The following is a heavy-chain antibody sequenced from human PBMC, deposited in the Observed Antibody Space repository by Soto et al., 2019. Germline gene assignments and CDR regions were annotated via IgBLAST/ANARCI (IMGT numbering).Heavy chain of an antibody. J-gene: IGHJ6*02. CDR1: GYTFTSYA. V-gene: IGHV1-3*01. CDR2: INAGNGNT. CDR3: ARGRCSSTSCYPYGMDV. Sequence: ASVKVSCKASGYTFTSYAMHWVRQAPGQRLEWMGWINAGNGNTKYSQKFQGRVTITRDTSASTAYMELSSLRSEDTAVYYCARGRCSSTSCYPYGMDVWGQGTTVTVSS. D-gene: IGHD2-2*01.